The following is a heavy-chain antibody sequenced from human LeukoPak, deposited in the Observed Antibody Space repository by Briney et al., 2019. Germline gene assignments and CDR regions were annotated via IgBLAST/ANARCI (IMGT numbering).Heavy chain of an antibody. J-gene: IGHJ4*02. D-gene: IGHD6-19*01. V-gene: IGHV4-34*01. CDR3: ARHGQWLVMINY. CDR2: INHSGST. Sequence: PSETLSLTCAVYGGSFSGYYWSWIRQPPGKGLEWIGEINHSGSTYYNPSLKSRVTISVDTSKNQFSLKLSSVTAADTAVYYCARHGQWLVMINYWGQGTLVTVSS. CDR1: GGSFSGYY.